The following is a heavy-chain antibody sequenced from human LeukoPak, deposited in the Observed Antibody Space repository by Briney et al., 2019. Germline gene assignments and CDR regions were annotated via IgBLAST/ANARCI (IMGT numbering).Heavy chain of an antibody. Sequence: GGSLRLSCAASGFTFSDYYMSWIRQAPGKGLEWVSYISSSGSTIYYADSVKGRSTISRDNAKNSLYLQMNSLRAEDTAVYYCARDRRVGATTWFDPWGQGTLVTVSS. D-gene: IGHD1-26*01. V-gene: IGHV3-11*01. CDR1: GFTFSDYY. CDR2: ISSSGSTI. J-gene: IGHJ5*02. CDR3: ARDRRVGATTWFDP.